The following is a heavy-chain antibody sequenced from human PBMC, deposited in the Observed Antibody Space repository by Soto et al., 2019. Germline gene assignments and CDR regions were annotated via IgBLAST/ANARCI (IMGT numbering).Heavy chain of an antibody. D-gene: IGHD2-2*01. CDR3: ARDHLYCSDSNCFRGYYGMDV. V-gene: IGHV3-30-3*01. J-gene: IGHJ6*02. CDR1: GFTFSTYA. CDR2: MSFDGTNT. Sequence: QVKLVESGGGVVQPGKSLRLSCVASGFTFSTYAMHWVRQAPGKGLEWVAVMSFDGTNTYYTDSVKGRFTFSRDNSKNALYLQLNSLRPEDTAVYYCARDHLYCSDSNCFRGYYGMDVWGQVTTVIVSS.